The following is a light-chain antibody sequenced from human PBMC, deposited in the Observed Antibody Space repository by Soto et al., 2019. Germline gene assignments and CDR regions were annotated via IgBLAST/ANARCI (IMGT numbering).Light chain of an antibody. CDR3: QQYNSYSST. V-gene: IGKV1-5*01. Sequence: EIQMTQSPSTLSSSLGDRVTITCRASQSISSWLAWYQQKPGKAPKLLIYDASSLESGVPSRFSGSGSGTEFTLTISSLQPDDFATYYCQQYNSYSSTFGQGTKVEI. CDR1: QSISSW. CDR2: DAS. J-gene: IGKJ1*01.